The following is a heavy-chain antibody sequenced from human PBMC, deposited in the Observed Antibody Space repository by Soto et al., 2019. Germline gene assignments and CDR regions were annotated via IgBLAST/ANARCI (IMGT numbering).Heavy chain of an antibody. CDR3: ARDKARPQLGGNYSYILDV. CDR2: IMPVFRTP. D-gene: IGHD3-3*02. Sequence: QVQLDQSGAEVKKHGSSVKLSCKASGGTFSNSAISWVRQAPGQGLEWMGGIMPVFRTPDYAQKFQGRVTMTADESTNTAYMELSGLRPDDPAVYYCARDKARPQLGGNYSYILDVWGQGTTVTVSS. J-gene: IGHJ6*02. CDR1: GGTFSNSA. V-gene: IGHV1-69*12.